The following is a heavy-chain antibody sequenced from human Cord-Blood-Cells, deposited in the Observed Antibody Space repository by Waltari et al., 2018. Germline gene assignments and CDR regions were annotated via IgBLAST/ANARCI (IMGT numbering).Heavy chain of an antibody. CDR1: GYTFTGYY. CDR3: ARDGVVVPAPHYFDY. CDR2: INPNSGGT. D-gene: IGHD2-2*01. V-gene: IGHV1-2*04. J-gene: IGHJ4*02. Sequence: QVQLVQSGAEVKKPGASVKVSCKASGYTFTGYYMHWVRQAPGQGLEWMGWINPNSGGTNYAQKFQGWVTMTRDTSISTAYMELSRLRSDDTAVYYCARDGVVVPAPHYFDYWGQGTLVTVSS.